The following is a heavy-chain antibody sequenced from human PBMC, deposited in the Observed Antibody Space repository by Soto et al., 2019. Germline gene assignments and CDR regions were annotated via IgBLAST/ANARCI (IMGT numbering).Heavy chain of an antibody. D-gene: IGHD3-9*01. CDR3: ARDLGILTGYYNQYFQH. J-gene: IGHJ1*01. V-gene: IGHV1-18*01. CDR1: GYTFTSYG. CDR2: ISAYNGNT. Sequence: ASVKVSCTASGYTFTSYGISWVRQAPGQGLEWMGWISAYNGNTNYAQKLQGRVTMTTDTSTSTAYMELRSLRSDDTAVYYCARDLGILTGYYNQYFQHWGQGTLVTVSS.